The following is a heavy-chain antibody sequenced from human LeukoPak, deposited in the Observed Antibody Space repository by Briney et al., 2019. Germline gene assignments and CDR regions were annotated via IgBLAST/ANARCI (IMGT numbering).Heavy chain of an antibody. CDR2: ISSSSSYI. V-gene: IGHV3-21*01. CDR1: GFTFSSYS. CDR3: ARTGYYYDSSGAPSDAFDI. Sequence: GGSLRLSCAASGFTFSSYSMNWVRQAPGKGLEWVSSISSSSSYIYYAVSVKGRFTISRDNAKNSLYLQMNSLRAEDTAVYYCARTGYYYDSSGAPSDAFDIWGQGTMVTVSS. J-gene: IGHJ3*02. D-gene: IGHD3-22*01.